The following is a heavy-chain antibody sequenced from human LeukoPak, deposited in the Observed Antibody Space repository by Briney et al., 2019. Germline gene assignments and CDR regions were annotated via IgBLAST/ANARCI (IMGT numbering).Heavy chain of an antibody. CDR2: IYYSGST. D-gene: IGHD2-2*01. Sequence: SETLSLTCTVSSGSISSYYWSWIRQPPGKGLEWIGYIYYSGSTNYNPSLKSRVTISVDTSKNQFSLKLSSVTAADTAVYYCARGSCVPAAHYNWFDPWGQGTLVTVSS. CDR1: SGSISSYY. J-gene: IGHJ5*02. CDR3: ARGSCVPAAHYNWFDP. V-gene: IGHV4-59*01.